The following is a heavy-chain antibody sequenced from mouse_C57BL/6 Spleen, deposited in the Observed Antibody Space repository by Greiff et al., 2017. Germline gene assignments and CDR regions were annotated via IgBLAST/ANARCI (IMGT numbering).Heavy chain of an antibody. V-gene: IGHV5-6*01. CDR3: ARPDYDGYAMDY. D-gene: IGHD2-4*01. J-gene: IGHJ4*01. CDR1: GFTFSSYG. CDR2: ISSGGSYT. Sequence: EVKLMESGGDLVKPGGSLKLSCAASGFTFSSYGMSWVRQTPDKRLEWVATISSGGSYTYYPDSVKGRFTISRDNAKNTLYLQMSSLKSEDTAMYYCARPDYDGYAMDYWGQGTSVTVSS.